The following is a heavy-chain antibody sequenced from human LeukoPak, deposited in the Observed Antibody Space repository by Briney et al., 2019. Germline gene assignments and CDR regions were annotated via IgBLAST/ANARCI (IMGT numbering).Heavy chain of an antibody. CDR1: GFTFSNYA. V-gene: IGHV3-23*01. CDR3: AKASQWLAYYYYYGMDV. D-gene: IGHD6-19*01. Sequence: GGSLRLSCAASGFTFSNYAMSWVRQAPGKGLEWVAGISGTGGSTHYADSVKGRFTISRDNSKNTLYLQMNSLRAEDTAVYYCAKASQWLAYYYYYGMDVWGQGTTVTVSS. CDR2: ISGTGGST. J-gene: IGHJ6*02.